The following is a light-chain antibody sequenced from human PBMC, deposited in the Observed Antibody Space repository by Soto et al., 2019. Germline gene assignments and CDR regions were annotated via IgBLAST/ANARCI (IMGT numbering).Light chain of an antibody. CDR3: CSYAGGTSVV. Sequence: QSALTQPASVSGSPGQSITISCTGTSSDVGSYNLVSWYQQHPGKAPKLMIYEDIERPSGVSNRFSGSKSGNTASLTISGLQTEDEADYYCCSYAGGTSVVFGGGTKHTVL. V-gene: IGLV2-23*01. J-gene: IGLJ2*01. CDR2: EDI. CDR1: SSDVGSYNL.